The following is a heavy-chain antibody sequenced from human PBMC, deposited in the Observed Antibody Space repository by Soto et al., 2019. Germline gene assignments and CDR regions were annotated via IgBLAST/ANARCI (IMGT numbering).Heavy chain of an antibody. CDR2: IWYDGSNK. V-gene: IGHV3-33*01. J-gene: IGHJ4*02. D-gene: IGHD6-19*01. CDR3: ARDTDSSGWYGVVDY. Sequence: QVQLVESGGGVVQPGRSLRLSCAASGFTFSSYGMHWVRQAPGKGLEWLAVIWYDGSNKYYADSVKGRFTISRDNSKNTLYLQMNSLRAEDTAVYYCARDTDSSGWYGVVDYWGQGTLVTVSS. CDR1: GFTFSSYG.